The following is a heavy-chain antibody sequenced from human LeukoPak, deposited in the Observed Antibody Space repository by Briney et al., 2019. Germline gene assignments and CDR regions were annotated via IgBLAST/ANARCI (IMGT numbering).Heavy chain of an antibody. CDR3: AKDQYSGSSASLDF. Sequence: PGGSQRLSCAASGFTSSSYAMSWVRQAPGKGLDWVSAIRSSGASTYYADSVKGRFTISRDNSKNTLFLQMNSLRAEDTAVYYCAKDQYSGSSASLDFWGQGTLVTVSS. D-gene: IGHD1-26*01. V-gene: IGHV3-23*01. CDR2: IRSSGAST. CDR1: GFTSSSYA. J-gene: IGHJ4*02.